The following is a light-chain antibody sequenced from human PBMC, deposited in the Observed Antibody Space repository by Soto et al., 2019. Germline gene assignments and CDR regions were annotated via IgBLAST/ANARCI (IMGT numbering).Light chain of an antibody. V-gene: IGKV3-20*01. Sequence: EIVLTQSPGTLSLSPGERATLSCRASQSVSSSYLAWYQQKPGQAPRLLIYGASSRATGIPDRFSGSGSGTDFTLTISRLEPDDCAVYYCQQYGSSLITFGQGTRLEIK. CDR2: GAS. J-gene: IGKJ5*01. CDR1: QSVSSSY. CDR3: QQYGSSLIT.